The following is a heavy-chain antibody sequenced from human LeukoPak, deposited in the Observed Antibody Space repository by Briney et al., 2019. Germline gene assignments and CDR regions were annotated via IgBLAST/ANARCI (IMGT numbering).Heavy chain of an antibody. CDR1: GFTFSTYS. V-gene: IGHV3-74*01. J-gene: IGHJ4*02. CDR2: INSDGSST. CDR3: ARDSPHSSNDFHY. Sequence: PGVSLRLSCAASGFTFSTYSMHWVRQAPGKGLVWVSRINSDGSSTRYADPVKGRFTISTDNAKNTLYLQMNSLRAEDTAVYYCARDSPHSSNDFHYWGQGTLVTVSS. D-gene: IGHD6-13*01.